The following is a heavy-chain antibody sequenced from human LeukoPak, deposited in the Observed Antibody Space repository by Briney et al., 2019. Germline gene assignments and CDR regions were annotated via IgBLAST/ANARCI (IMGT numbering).Heavy chain of an antibody. V-gene: IGHV4-59*01. J-gene: IGHJ6*03. CDR2: IYYSGST. CDR3: ARAKELSRYYYYCYYMDV. D-gene: IGHD3-16*02. CDR1: GGSISSYY. Sequence: PSETLSLTCTVSGGSISSYYWSWIRQPPGKGLEWIGYIYYSGSTNYNPSLKSRVTISVDTSKNQFSLKLSSVTAADTAVYYCARAKELSRYYYYCYYMDVWGKGTTVTVSS.